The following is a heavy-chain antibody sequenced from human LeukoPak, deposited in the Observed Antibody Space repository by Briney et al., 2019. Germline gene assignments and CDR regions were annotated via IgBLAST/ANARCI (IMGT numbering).Heavy chain of an antibody. D-gene: IGHD4-11*01. V-gene: IGHV3-7*01. Sequence: GGSLRLSCAASGFTFNLYWMTWVRQAPGKGLEWVANIKPDGSEASYVDSVEGRFTLSRDNAKNSLYLHMDSLRDEDSAVYYCARGLHTHDHWGQGALVTVSS. J-gene: IGHJ4*02. CDR2: IKPDGSEA. CDR1: GFTFNLYW. CDR3: ARGLHTHDH.